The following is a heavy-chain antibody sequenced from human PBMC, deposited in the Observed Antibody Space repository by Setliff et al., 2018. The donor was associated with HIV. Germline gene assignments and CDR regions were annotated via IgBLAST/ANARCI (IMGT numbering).Heavy chain of an antibody. CDR2: IYYNGNA. CDR1: GGSMRSSGYS. J-gene: IGHJ5*02. D-gene: IGHD6-13*01. V-gene: IGHV4-30-2*01. Sequence: PSETLSLTCSVSGGSMRSSGYSWTWIRQAPGKGLEWVGYIYYNGNAYYNPSLKGRVTISLDMSQNQFSLKVNSVTAADTAIYYCARGLTAPAAAGSWGQGMLVTVSS. CDR3: ARGLTAPAAAGS.